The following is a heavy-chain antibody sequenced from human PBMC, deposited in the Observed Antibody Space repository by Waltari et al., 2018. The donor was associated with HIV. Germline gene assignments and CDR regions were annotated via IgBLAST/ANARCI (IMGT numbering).Heavy chain of an antibody. CDR3: ARVARGSYKLSYYFDY. Sequence: QVQLQESGPGLVKPSETLSLTCTVSGGSISSYYWSWIRQPPGKGLEWIGYIYYSGSTNYNPSLKSRVTISVDTSKNQFSLKLSSVTAADTAVYYCARVARGSYKLSYYFDYWGQGTLVTVSS. CDR2: IYYSGST. J-gene: IGHJ4*02. D-gene: IGHD5-18*01. CDR1: GGSISSYY. V-gene: IGHV4-59*01.